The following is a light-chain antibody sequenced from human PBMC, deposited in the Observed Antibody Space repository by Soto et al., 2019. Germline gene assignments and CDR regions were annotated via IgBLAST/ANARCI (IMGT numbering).Light chain of an antibody. Sequence: DIQMTQSPSSVSAYVGDRVSITCRASQGISNWLDWYQQKQGRAPKLLIYTGSSLQSGVPSRFSGTGSGTDFTLTISSLQTEDVATYYCQQANSLPLTFGGGTKVELK. V-gene: IGKV1-12*01. J-gene: IGKJ4*01. CDR3: QQANSLPLT. CDR1: QGISNW. CDR2: TGS.